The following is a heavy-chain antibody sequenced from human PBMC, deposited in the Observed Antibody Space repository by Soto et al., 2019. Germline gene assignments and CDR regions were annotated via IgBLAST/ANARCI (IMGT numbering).Heavy chain of an antibody. J-gene: IGHJ6*02. CDR3: ALSRCGGDCVGSPSSHYYYRMDV. D-gene: IGHD2-21*02. CDR2: IYWVDDK. V-gene: IGHV2-5*02. CDR1: GFSLTTGGVG. Sequence: QITLKESGPTLVKPTQTLTLTCTFSGFSLTTGGVGVGWIRQPPGKALEWLALIYWVDDKRYSPSLKSRLTVTKETSKNQMPLTMTNMDPLETFTSYSALSRCGGDCVGSPSSHYYYRMDVWGQGTTVTVSS.